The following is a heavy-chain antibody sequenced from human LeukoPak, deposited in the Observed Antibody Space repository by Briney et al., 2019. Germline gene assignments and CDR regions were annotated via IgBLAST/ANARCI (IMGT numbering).Heavy chain of an antibody. CDR3: ATTSGH. CDR1: GAPFSGYW. CDR2: INQSRIT. J-gene: IGHJ4*02. Sequence: PSETLSLTCAVYGAPFSGYWWYWIRQPPGKGPEWIGEINQSRITNYNPSLKSGVSISVDTSKNQFSLKLSSVTAADTAVYYCATTSGHWGQGTLVTVSS. V-gene: IGHV4-34*01.